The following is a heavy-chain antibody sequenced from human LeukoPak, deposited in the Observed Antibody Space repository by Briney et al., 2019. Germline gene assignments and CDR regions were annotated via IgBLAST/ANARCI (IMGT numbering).Heavy chain of an antibody. Sequence: GGSLRLSCAASGFTFDDYAMHWVRQAPGKGLEWVSGISWNSGSIGYADSVKGRFTISRDNAKNSLYLQMNSLRAEDTALYYCSKVPVFRGSGSYYRYYYYGMDVWGQGTTVTVSS. D-gene: IGHD1-26*01. CDR1: GFTFDDYA. CDR2: ISWNSGSI. CDR3: SKVPVFRGSGSYYRYYYYGMDV. V-gene: IGHV3-9*01. J-gene: IGHJ6*02.